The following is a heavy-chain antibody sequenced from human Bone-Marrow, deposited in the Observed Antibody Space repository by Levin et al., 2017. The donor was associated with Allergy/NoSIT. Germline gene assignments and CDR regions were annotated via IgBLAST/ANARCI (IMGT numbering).Heavy chain of an antibody. D-gene: IGHD3-16*02. CDR2: MKPNSGYT. CDR3: AREYRRDDY. J-gene: IGHJ4*02. CDR1: GYTFTNYD. Sequence: GASVKVSCKASGYTFTNYDINWVRQATGQGLEWMGYMKPNSGYTAYALKFQGRVTMTRDTSISTAYMELSSLRSEDTAVYYCAREYRRDDYWGQGTLVTVSS. V-gene: IGHV1-8*01.